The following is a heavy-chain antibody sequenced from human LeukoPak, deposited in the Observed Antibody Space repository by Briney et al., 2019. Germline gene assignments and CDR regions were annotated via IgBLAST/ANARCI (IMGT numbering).Heavy chain of an antibody. CDR1: GYTFTSYG. D-gene: IGHD3-10*01. V-gene: IGHV1-18*01. CDR2: ISAYNGNT. Sequence: ASVKVSCKASGYTFTSYGISWVRQAPGQGLEWMGWISAYNGNTNYAQKFQGRVTITRDTSASTAYMELSSLRSEDTAVYYCARNAVRGVIIVPPPYWGQGTLVTVSS. CDR3: ARNAVRGVIIVPPPY. J-gene: IGHJ4*02.